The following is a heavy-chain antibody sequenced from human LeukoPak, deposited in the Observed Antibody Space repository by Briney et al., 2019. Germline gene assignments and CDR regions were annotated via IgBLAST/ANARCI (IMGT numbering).Heavy chain of an antibody. V-gene: IGHV3-23*01. J-gene: IGHJ4*02. CDR2: ISGSGGST. Sequence: PGGSLRLSCAASGFTFSSYAMSWVRQAPGKGLEWVSAISGSGGSTYYADSVKGRFTISRDNSKNTLYLQMNSLRAEDTAVYYSAPRYADSGSPFDYWGQGTLVTVSS. D-gene: IGHD4-17*01. CDR3: APRYADSGSPFDY. CDR1: GFTFSSYA.